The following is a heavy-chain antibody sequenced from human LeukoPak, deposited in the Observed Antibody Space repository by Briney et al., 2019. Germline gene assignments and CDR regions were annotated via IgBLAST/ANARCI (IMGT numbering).Heavy chain of an antibody. D-gene: IGHD1-26*01. CDR2: ISAHNGKT. J-gene: IGHJ4*02. CDR1: GFTFSNYG. V-gene: IGHV1-18*01. Sequence: ASVKVSCKTSGFTFSNYGISWVRQAPGQGLEWMGWISAHNGKTLYAQKFQGRVTMTTDTSSSTAYTELRSLQPDDTAVYYCARDRESNACWGQGTLLTVSS. CDR3: ARDRESNAC.